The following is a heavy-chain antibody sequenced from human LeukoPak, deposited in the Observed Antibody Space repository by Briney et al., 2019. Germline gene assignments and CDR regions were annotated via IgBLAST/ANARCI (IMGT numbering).Heavy chain of an antibody. CDR2: FDPEDGVT. V-gene: IGHV1-24*01. J-gene: IGHJ4*02. Sequence: ASVKVSCKVSGYTLTELSMHWVRQAPGKGLEWMGGFDPEDGVTIYAQKFQGRVTMTEDTSTDTAYMELSSLRSEDTAVYYCATLIQRGYSFRVDYFDYWGQGTLVTVSS. CDR3: ATLIQRGYSFRVDYFDY. CDR1: GYTLTELS. D-gene: IGHD5-18*01.